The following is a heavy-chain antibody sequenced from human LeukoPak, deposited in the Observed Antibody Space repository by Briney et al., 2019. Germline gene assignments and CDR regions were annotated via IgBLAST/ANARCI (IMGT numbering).Heavy chain of an antibody. Sequence: QPGGSLRLSCAASGFTVSSYAMHWVRQAPGKGLEWVALISYDGSNKYFADSVKGRFTISRDNSKNTLYLQMNSLRADDTAVYYCVKSPAGYCSGGSCYVYYFDYWGQGTLVTVSS. CDR1: GFTVSSYA. CDR2: ISYDGSNK. J-gene: IGHJ4*02. CDR3: VKSPAGYCSGGSCYVYYFDY. V-gene: IGHV3-30*04. D-gene: IGHD2-15*01.